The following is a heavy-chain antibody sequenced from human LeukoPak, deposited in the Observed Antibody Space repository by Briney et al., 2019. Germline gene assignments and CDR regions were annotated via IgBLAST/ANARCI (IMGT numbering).Heavy chain of an antibody. V-gene: IGHV1-69*04. CDR2: IIPILGIA. D-gene: IGHD4-11*01. Sequence: SVKVSCKASGGTFSSYAISWVRQAPGQGLEWMGRIIPILGIANYAQKFQGRVTITADKSTSTAYMELSSLRSEDTAVYYCARRDSNYLYYYYGMDVWGQGTTVTVSS. CDR3: ARRDSNYLYYYYGMDV. CDR1: GGTFSSYA. J-gene: IGHJ6*02.